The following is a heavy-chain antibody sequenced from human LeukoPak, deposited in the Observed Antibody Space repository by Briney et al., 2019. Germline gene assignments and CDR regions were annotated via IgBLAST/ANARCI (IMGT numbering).Heavy chain of an antibody. Sequence: GGSLRLSCAASGFTFDDYGMSWVRQAPGKGLEWVSGINWNGGSTGYADSVKGRFTISRDNSKSTLYLQMNSLRAEDTAVYYCAKLPTPQDIVVVPAAGDIWGQGTMVTVSS. J-gene: IGHJ3*02. CDR2: INWNGGST. CDR3: AKLPTPQDIVVVPAAGDI. V-gene: IGHV3-20*04. CDR1: GFTFDDYG. D-gene: IGHD2-2*01.